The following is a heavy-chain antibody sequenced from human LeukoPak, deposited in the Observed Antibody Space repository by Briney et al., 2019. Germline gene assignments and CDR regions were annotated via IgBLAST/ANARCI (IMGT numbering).Heavy chain of an antibody. CDR1: GFTFSIHG. D-gene: IGHD3-22*01. Sequence: GGTLRLSCAASGFTFSIHGMNWVRQGPGRGLEWVSGITGSGGSTYYADSVKGRFTISRDNSKNTVYLQMNSLRAEDTAVYYCARDLSLIALTDWGQGTLVTVSS. CDR3: ARDLSLIALTD. CDR2: ITGSGGST. V-gene: IGHV3-23*01. J-gene: IGHJ4*02.